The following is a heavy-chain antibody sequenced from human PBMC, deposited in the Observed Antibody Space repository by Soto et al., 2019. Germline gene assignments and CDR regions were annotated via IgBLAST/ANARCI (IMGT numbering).Heavy chain of an antibody. CDR2: ISSSSSYI. J-gene: IGHJ6*02. CDR1: GFTFSSYS. V-gene: IGHV3-21*01. CDR3: ARDLTTWTPDYYYYYGMDV. D-gene: IGHD4-17*01. Sequence: EVQLVESGGGLVKPGGSLRLSCAASGFTFSSYSMNWVRQAPGKGLEWVSSISSSSSYIYYADSVKGRFTISRDNAKNSLYLQRNSLRAEDTAVYYCARDLTTWTPDYYYYYGMDVWGQGTTVTVSS.